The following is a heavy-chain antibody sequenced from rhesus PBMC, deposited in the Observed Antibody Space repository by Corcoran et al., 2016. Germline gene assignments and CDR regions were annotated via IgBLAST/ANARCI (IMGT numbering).Heavy chain of an antibody. CDR3: ARDYNIWTGYYTPTDAFDF. CDR2: IYGSSTST. V-gene: IGHV4S10*01. CDR1: GGSISESYR. D-gene: IGHD3-3*01. Sequence: QVQLQASGPGVVQPSETLSLTCAVPGGSISESYRWSWLRQPPGRCVGWIGYIYGSSTSTNYNPSLKSRVTISKDTSKNQFSLKLSSVTAADTAVYYCARDYNIWTGYYTPTDAFDFWGQGLRVTVSS. J-gene: IGHJ3*01.